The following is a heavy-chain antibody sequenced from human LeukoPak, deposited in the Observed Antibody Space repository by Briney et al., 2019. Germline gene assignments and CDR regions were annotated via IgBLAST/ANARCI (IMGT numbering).Heavy chain of an antibody. J-gene: IGHJ6*03. D-gene: IGHD3-3*01. CDR2: ISAYNGNT. CDR1: GYTFTSYG. V-gene: IGHV1-18*01. CDR3: ARGGTIFGVVISIGGNTGYMDV. Sequence: ASVKVSCKASGYTFTSYGISWVRQAPGQGLEWMGWISAYNGNTNYAQKPQGRVTMTTDTSTSTAYMELRSLRSDDTAVYYCARGGTIFGVVISIGGNTGYMDVWGKGTTVTVSS.